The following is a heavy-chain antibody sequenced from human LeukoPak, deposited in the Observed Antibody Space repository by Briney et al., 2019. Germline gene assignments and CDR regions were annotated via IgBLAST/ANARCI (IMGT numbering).Heavy chain of an antibody. CDR2: INPNSGER. J-gene: IGHJ6*02. D-gene: IGHD3-10*01. Sequence: GASVKVSCKASGYTFTDYFMHWVRQAPGQGLEWMGWINPNSGERKYAQKFQGRVTMTRDTSISTAYMELSRLRSDDTAVYYCATLDYYGSGSYYPPYYYYYYGMDVWGQGTTVTVSS. CDR3: ATLDYYGSGSYYPPYYYYYYGMDV. CDR1: GYTFTDYF. V-gene: IGHV1-2*02.